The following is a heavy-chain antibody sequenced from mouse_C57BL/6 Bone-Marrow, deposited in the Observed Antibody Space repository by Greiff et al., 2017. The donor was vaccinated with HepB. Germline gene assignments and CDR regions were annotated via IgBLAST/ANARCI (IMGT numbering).Heavy chain of an antibody. V-gene: IGHV5-4*03. CDR1: GFTFSSYA. CDR3: ASKFPYYYGSSSAWFAY. J-gene: IGHJ3*01. Sequence: EVNVVESGGGLVKPGGSLKLSCAASGFTFSSYAMSWVRQTPEKRLEWVATISDGGSYTYYPDNVKGRFTISRDNAKNNLYLQMSHLKSEDTAMYYCASKFPYYYGSSSAWFAYWGQGTLVTVSA. D-gene: IGHD1-1*01. CDR2: ISDGGSYT.